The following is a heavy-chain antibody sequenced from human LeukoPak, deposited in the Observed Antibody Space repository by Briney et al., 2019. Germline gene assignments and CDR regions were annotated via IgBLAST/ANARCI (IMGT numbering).Heavy chain of an antibody. J-gene: IGHJ1*01. CDR2: IYYSGST. Sequence: PSETLSFTCTVSGGSISSSSYYWGWIRQPPGKGLEWIGSIYYSGSTYYNPSLKSRVTISVDTSKNQFSLKLSSVTAADTAVYYCARKYSSGWYTEGYFQHWGQGTLVTVSS. V-gene: IGHV4-39*01. D-gene: IGHD6-19*01. CDR1: GGSISSSSYY. CDR3: ARKYSSGWYTEGYFQH.